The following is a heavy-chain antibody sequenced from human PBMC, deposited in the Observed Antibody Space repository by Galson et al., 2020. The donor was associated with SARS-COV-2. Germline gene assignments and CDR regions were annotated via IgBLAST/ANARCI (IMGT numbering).Heavy chain of an antibody. CDR1: GGSFSGYY. CDR3: ARAETGYSSGWYRICDY. V-gene: IGHV4-34*01. D-gene: IGHD6-19*01. Sequence: SETLSLTCAVYGGSFSGYYWSWIRQPPGKGLEWLGEINHSGCTNYNPSLKSRVTISVDTSKNQFSLKLSSVTAADTAVYYCARAETGYSSGWYRICDYWGQGTLVTVSS. CDR2: INHSGCT. J-gene: IGHJ4*02.